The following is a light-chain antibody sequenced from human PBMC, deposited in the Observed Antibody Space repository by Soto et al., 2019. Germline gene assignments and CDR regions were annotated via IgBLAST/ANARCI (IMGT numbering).Light chain of an antibody. CDR3: QQHNSFSIT. CDR2: KAS. V-gene: IGKV1-5*03. J-gene: IGKJ5*01. Sequence: DIQMTQSPSTLSASVGERVTITCRASQSISSWLAWYQQKPGKAPKLLIYKASSLESGVPSRFSGSGSGTEFTLTINSLQADDFATYYCQQHNSFSITFGQGTRLEIK. CDR1: QSISSW.